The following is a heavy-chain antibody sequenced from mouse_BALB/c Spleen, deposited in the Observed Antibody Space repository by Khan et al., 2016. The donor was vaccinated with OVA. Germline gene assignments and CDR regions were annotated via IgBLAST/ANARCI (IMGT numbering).Heavy chain of an antibody. J-gene: IGHJ3*01. CDR1: GYTFTDYY. Sequence: VQLQESGAELARPGASVKLSCKASGYTFTDYYINWVKQRTGQGLEWIGEISPGSGDTYYNEKFKGKATLTADKSSSTVYMQLSSLTAEASAVYFCARRNYFGYTFAYWGQGTLVTLSA. CDR3: ARRNYFGYTFAY. V-gene: IGHV1-77*01. D-gene: IGHD1-2*01. CDR2: ISPGSGDT.